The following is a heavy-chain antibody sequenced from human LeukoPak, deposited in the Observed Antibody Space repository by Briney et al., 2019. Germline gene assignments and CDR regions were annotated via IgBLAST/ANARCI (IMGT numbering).Heavy chain of an antibody. V-gene: IGHV5-51*01. CDR3: ARSSGYYDPFDY. CDR2: IYPGDSDT. CDR1: GYTFTSYW. J-gene: IGHJ4*02. Sequence: GASVKVSCKASGYTFTSYWIGWVRQMPGKGLEWMGIIYPGDSDTRYSPSFQGQVTISADKSISTAYLQWSSLKASDTAMYYCARSSGYYDPFDYWGQGTLVTVSS. D-gene: IGHD3-22*01.